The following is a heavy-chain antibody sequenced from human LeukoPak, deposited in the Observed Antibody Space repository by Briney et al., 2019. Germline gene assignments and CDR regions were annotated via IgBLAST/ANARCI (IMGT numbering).Heavy chain of an antibody. Sequence: GSSVKVSCKASGGTFSSYAISWVRQAPGQGLEWMGGIIPIFGTANYAQKFQGRVTITADKSTSTAYMELSSLRSDDTAVYYCARQRGFYYYYMDVWGKGTTVTVSS. J-gene: IGHJ6*03. CDR1: GGTFSSYA. D-gene: IGHD6-25*01. CDR3: ARQRGFYYYYMDV. V-gene: IGHV1-69*06. CDR2: IIPIFGTA.